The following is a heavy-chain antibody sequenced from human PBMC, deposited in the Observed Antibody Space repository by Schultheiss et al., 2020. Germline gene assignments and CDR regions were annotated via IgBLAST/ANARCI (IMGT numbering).Heavy chain of an antibody. D-gene: IGHD3-10*02. CDR1: GASISSGEYH. V-gene: IGHV4-31*03. Sequence: LSLTCTVSGASISSGEYHWSWIRQHPVKGLEWIGYISYSGSTYSTPSLRSRVTISVDTSKNQFSLRLSSVTAADTAVYYCARDRPAYVPGYHGMDVWGQGTTVTVSS. J-gene: IGHJ6*02. CDR3: ARDRPAYVPGYHGMDV. CDR2: ISYSGST.